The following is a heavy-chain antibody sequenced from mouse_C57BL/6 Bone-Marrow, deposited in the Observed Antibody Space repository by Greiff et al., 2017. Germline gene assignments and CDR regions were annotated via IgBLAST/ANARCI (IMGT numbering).Heavy chain of an antibody. Sequence: QVQLQQSGPELVKPGASVKISCKASGYTFTDYYINWVKQRPGQGIAWIGWIFPGSGSTYYNEKFKGKATLTIDQSTSTAYMLLSSLTDEDSAVYFCASYGPVAYWGQGTLVTVSA. CDR2: IFPGSGST. CDR3: ASYGPVAY. D-gene: IGHD1-1*01. J-gene: IGHJ3*01. CDR1: GYTFTDYY. V-gene: IGHV1-75*01.